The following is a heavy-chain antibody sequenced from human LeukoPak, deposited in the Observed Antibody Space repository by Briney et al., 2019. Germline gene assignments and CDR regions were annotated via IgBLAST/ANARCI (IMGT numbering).Heavy chain of an antibody. J-gene: IGHJ4*02. CDR2: IYSGGST. CDR1: GFTFSSYA. D-gene: IGHD3-16*02. Sequence: GGSLRLSCAASGFTFSSYAMSWVRQAPGKGLEWVSVIYSGGSTYYADSVKGRFTISRDNSKNTLYLQMNSLRAEDTAVYYCARPVSAYWGQGTLVTVSS. V-gene: IGHV3-66*04. CDR3: ARPVSAY.